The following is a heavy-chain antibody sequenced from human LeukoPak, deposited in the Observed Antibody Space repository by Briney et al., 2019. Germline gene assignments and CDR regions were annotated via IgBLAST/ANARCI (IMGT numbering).Heavy chain of an antibody. V-gene: IGHV3-72*01. CDR3: ARVVAPATPETTFDI. CDR1: GFTSRASY. D-gene: IGHD2-15*01. CDR2: SRNKANSYTT. J-gene: IGHJ3*02. Sequence: GGPLSLSCPAPGFTSRASYMDWFRQAQGKGLEWVGRSRNKANSYTTDYAASVKGRFTTSRDDSENLLYLQMNSLKTEDTAVYYCARVVAPATPETTFDIWGQGTMVTVSS.